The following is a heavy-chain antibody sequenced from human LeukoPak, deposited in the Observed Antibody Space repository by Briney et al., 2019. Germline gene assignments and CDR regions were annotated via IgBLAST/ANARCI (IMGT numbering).Heavy chain of an antibody. V-gene: IGHV3-30-3*01. CDR3: VATSGSSTN. D-gene: IGHD2-2*01. CDR2: VSYGGSIK. CDR1: GFTFSNYT. Sequence: GGSLRLSCVASGFTFSNYTMHWVRQAPGKGLEWVAVVSYGGSIKYNADSVKSRLTISRDNSENTLYLQMNSLRAEDTAVYYCVATSGSSTNWGQGTLVTVSS. J-gene: IGHJ4*02.